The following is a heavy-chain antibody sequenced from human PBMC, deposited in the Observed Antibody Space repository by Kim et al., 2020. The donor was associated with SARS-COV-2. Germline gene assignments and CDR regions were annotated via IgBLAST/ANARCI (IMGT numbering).Heavy chain of an antibody. V-gene: IGHV3-53*04. CDR2: IYSGGST. CDR3: ARDRGYCSSTSCRSYYYGMDV. Sequence: GGSLRLSCAASGFTVSSNYMSWVRQAPGKGLEWVSDIYSGGSTYYADSVKGRFTISRHNSKNTLYLQMNSLRAEDTAVYYCARDRGYCSSTSCRSYYYGMDVWGQGTTVTVSS. CDR1: GFTVSSNY. J-gene: IGHJ6*02. D-gene: IGHD2-2*01.